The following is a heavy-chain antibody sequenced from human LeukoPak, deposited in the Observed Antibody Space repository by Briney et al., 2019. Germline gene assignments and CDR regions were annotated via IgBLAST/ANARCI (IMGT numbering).Heavy chain of an antibody. J-gene: IGHJ3*01. D-gene: IGHD5-18*01. CDR3: ARGGYIGYLWNAFDF. Sequence: GGTLTLSCTASGFTFNTFEMNWVRQAPGQGLEWVSYISSSGASIHYADSVKGRFTISRENAKNSLYLQMNSLRVEDTTVYFCARGGYIGYLWNAFDFWGQGTVVTVSS. CDR1: GFTFNTFE. V-gene: IGHV3-48*03. CDR2: ISSSGASI.